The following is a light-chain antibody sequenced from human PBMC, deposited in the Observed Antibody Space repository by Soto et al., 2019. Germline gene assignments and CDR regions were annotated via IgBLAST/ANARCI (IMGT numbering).Light chain of an antibody. CDR2: GAS. CDR1: QSVTNSY. V-gene: IGKV3-20*01. Sequence: EIVLTQSPGTLSLSPGETATLSCRASQSVTNSYLTWYQQKPGQGPRLLIYGASSRATGIPDRFSGGGSGTDFTLTISRLEPEDFAVYYCQQYGESSYAFGQGTKLQIK. J-gene: IGKJ2*01. CDR3: QQYGESSYA.